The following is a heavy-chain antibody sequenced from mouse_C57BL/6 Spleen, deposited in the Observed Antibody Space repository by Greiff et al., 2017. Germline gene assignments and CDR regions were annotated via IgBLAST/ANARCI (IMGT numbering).Heavy chain of an antibody. Sequence: VQLKESGPGLVKPSQSLSLTCSVTGYSITSGYYWNWIRQFPGNKLEWMGYISYDGSNNYNPSLKNRISITRDTSKNQFFLKLNSVTTEDTATYYCARTITTVSYAMDYWGQGTSVTVSS. CDR3: ARTITTVSYAMDY. D-gene: IGHD1-1*01. CDR2: ISYDGSN. CDR1: GYSITSGYY. V-gene: IGHV3-6*01. J-gene: IGHJ4*01.